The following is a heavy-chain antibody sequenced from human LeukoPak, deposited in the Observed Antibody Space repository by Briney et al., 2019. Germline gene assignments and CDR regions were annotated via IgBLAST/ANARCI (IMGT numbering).Heavy chain of an antibody. V-gene: IGHV1-69*04. Sequence: ASVKVSCKASGGTFSSYAISWVRQAPGQGLEWMGRIIPILGIANYAQKFQGRVTITADKSTSTAYMELSSLRSEDTAVYYCARLHYYDSSGYYMDAWGQGTTVTVSS. CDR2: IIPILGIA. J-gene: IGHJ6*02. CDR3: ARLHYYDSSGYYMDA. CDR1: GGTFSSYA. D-gene: IGHD3-22*01.